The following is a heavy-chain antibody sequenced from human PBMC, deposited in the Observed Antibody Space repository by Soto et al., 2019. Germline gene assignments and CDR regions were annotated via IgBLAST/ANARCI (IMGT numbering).Heavy chain of an antibody. J-gene: IGHJ5*02. D-gene: IGHD3-10*01. V-gene: IGHV1-18*01. CDR3: ARGRGYGAGSYDSRWFDP. Sequence: QVQLVQSGAEVKKPGASVKVSCKASGYTFTSYGISWVRQAPGQGLEWMGWISAYNGNTNYAQKLQGRVTMTTDTSTSTAYVELRSLRSDDTAVYSCARGRGYGAGSYDSRWFDPWGQGTLVTVSS. CDR2: ISAYNGNT. CDR1: GYTFTSYG.